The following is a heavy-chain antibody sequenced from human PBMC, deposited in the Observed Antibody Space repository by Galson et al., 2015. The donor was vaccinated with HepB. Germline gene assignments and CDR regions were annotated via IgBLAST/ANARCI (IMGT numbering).Heavy chain of an antibody. CDR1: GGSISSGGYY. J-gene: IGHJ4*02. Sequence: TLSLTCTVSGGSISSGGYYWSWIRQHPGKGLEWIGYIYYSGSTYYNPSLKSRVTISVDTSKNQFSLKLSSVTAADTAVYYCARGPHYGGTLGYFDYWGQGTLVTVSS. CDR3: ARGPHYGGTLGYFDY. V-gene: IGHV4-31*03. CDR2: IYYSGST. D-gene: IGHD4-23*01.